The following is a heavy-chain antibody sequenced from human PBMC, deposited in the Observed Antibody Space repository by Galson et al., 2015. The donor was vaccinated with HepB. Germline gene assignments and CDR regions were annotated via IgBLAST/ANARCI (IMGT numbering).Heavy chain of an antibody. CDR3: AKDSGYCISTTCREYFQH. J-gene: IGHJ1*01. D-gene: IGHD2-2*03. CDR2: ISHDGSNI. V-gene: IGHV3-30*18. CDR1: GFTFSYFW. Sequence: SLRLSCAASGFTFSYFWMGWVRQAPGKGLEWVAVISHDGSNIHYADSVTGRFTISRDDPKNTLYLQVNSLRVDDTAVYYCAKDSGYCISTTCREYFQHWGQGTLVTVSS.